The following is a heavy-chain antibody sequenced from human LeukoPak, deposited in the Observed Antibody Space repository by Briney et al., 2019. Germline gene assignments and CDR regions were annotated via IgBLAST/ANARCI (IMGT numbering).Heavy chain of an antibody. Sequence: GESLKISCKGSGYSFTSYWIGWVRQMPGKGLEWMGIIYPGDSYTRYSPYFQGQVTISADKSISTAYLQWSSLKASATAMYYCVGLGSGSEFGYWGEGTLVTVSS. D-gene: IGHD6-19*01. CDR1: GYSFTSYW. V-gene: IGHV5-51*01. CDR3: VGLGSGSEFGY. CDR2: IYPGDSYT. J-gene: IGHJ4*02.